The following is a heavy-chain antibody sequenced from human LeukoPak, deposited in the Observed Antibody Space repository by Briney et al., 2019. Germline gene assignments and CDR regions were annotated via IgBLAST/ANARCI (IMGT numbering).Heavy chain of an antibody. D-gene: IGHD6-19*01. CDR2: INPNSGGT. J-gene: IGHJ4*02. Sequence: ASVKVSCKASGYTFTGYYMHWVRQAPGQGLEWMGWINPNSGGTNYAQKFQGRVTMTRDTSISTAYMELSRLRSDDTAVYYCARAGAVAGFYFDYWGQGTLVTVSS. CDR1: GYTFTGYY. CDR3: ARAGAVAGFYFDY. V-gene: IGHV1-2*02.